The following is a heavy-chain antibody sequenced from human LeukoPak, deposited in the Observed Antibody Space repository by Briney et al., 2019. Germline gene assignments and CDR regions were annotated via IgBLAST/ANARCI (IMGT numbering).Heavy chain of an antibody. CDR1: GGSISSHY. CDR2: IYYSGST. J-gene: IGHJ6*03. Sequence: SETLSLTCTVSGGSISSHYWSWIRQPPGKGLEWIGYIYYSGSTNYNPSLKSRVTISVDTSKNQFSLKLSSVTAADTAVYYCARESNSPEPPGYYYMDVWGKGTTVTVSS. CDR3: ARESNSPEPPGYYYMDV. V-gene: IGHV4-59*11. D-gene: IGHD1-14*01.